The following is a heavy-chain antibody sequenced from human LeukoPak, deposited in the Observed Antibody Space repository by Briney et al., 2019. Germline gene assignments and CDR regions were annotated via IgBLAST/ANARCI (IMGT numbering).Heavy chain of an antibody. CDR2: ISGSGGST. J-gene: IGHJ3*02. CDR1: GFTFSSYA. Sequence: GGSLRLSCAASGFTFSSYAMSWVRQAPGKGLEWVSAISGSGGSTYYADSVKGRFTISRDNSKNTLYLQMNSLRAEDTAVYYCARARSSWYVPDAFDIWGQGTMVTVSS. CDR3: ARARSSWYVPDAFDI. V-gene: IGHV3-23*01. D-gene: IGHD6-13*01.